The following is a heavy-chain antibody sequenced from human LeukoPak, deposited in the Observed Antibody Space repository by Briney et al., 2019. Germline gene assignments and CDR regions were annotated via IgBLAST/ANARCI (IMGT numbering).Heavy chain of an antibody. J-gene: IGHJ4*02. V-gene: IGHV3-11*01. CDR1: GFTFSDYY. CDR3: AGLAVAGTEDY. CDR2: ISSSGSTI. Sequence: GGSLRLSCAASGFTFSDYYISWIRQAPGKGLEWVSYISSSGSTIYYADSVKGRFTISRDNAKNSLYLQMNSLRAEDTAVYYCAGLAVAGTEDYWGQGTLVTVSS. D-gene: IGHD6-19*01.